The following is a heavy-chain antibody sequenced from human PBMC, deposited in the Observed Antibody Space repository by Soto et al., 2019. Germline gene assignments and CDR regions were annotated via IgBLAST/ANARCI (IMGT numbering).Heavy chain of an antibody. CDR2: IYSSGST. CDR1: GRSISSYY. V-gene: IGHV4-59*01. J-gene: IGHJ1*01. CDR3: ARGVGATRQEYFQH. Sequence: PSETLSLTCTVSGRSISSYYWSWVRQPPGKGLEWIGYIYSSGSTNYNPSTKSRVTISVDTSKKQFSLKLSSVTAAETAVYYCARGVGATRQEYFQHWGQGTLVTVSS. D-gene: IGHD1-26*01.